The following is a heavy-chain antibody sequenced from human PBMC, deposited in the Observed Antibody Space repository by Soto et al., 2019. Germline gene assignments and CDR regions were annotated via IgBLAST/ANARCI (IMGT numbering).Heavy chain of an antibody. Sequence: GGSLRLSCAASGFTFSSYAMSWVRQAPGKGLEWVSAISGSGGSTYYADSVKGRFTISRDNSKNTLYLQMNSLRAEDTAVYYCAKEWGLVVVPAAPYYFDYWGQGTLVTVSS. CDR1: GFTFSSYA. D-gene: IGHD2-2*01. CDR3: AKEWGLVVVPAAPYYFDY. CDR2: ISGSGGST. V-gene: IGHV3-23*01. J-gene: IGHJ4*02.